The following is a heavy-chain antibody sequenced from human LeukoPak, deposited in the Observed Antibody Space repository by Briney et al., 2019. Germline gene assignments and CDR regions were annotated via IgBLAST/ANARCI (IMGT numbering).Heavy chain of an antibody. D-gene: IGHD6-13*01. CDR1: GGSISSGGYY. J-gene: IGHJ4*02. CDR3: ARASGVGEQQLVLGY. CDR2: IYYSGST. Sequence: SQTLSLTCTVSGGSISSGGYYWSWIRQHPGKGLEWIGYIYYSGSTYYNPSLKSRVTISVDTSKNQFSLKLSSVTAADTAVYYCARASGVGEQQLVLGYWGQGTLVAVSS. V-gene: IGHV4-31*03.